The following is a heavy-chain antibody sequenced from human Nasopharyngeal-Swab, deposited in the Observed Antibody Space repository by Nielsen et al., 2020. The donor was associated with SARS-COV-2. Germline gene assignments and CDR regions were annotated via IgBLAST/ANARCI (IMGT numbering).Heavy chain of an antibody. D-gene: IGHD5-18*01. CDR3: ARSDPARGVGH. V-gene: IGHV5-10-1*01. Sequence: VRQMPGKGLEWMGRIDPSDSYTNYSPSFQGHVTISADKSISTAYLQWSSLKTSDTAMYYCARSDPARGVGHWGQGTLVTVSS. J-gene: IGHJ5*02. CDR2: IDPSDSYT.